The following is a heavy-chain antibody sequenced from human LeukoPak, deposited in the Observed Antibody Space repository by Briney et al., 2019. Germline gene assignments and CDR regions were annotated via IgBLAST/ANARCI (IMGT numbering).Heavy chain of an antibody. V-gene: IGHV4-59*01. CDR3: ARKYYDILTGYTAMDV. CDR2: IYYSGNT. D-gene: IGHD3-9*01. Sequence: PSETLSLTCTVSGGSISSYYWSWVRQPPGKGLEWIGYIYYSGNTNYNPSLKSRLTMSADTSKNQFSLKMRSVTAADTAVYYCARKYYDILTGYTAMDVWGQGTTVTVSS. J-gene: IGHJ6*02. CDR1: GGSISSYY.